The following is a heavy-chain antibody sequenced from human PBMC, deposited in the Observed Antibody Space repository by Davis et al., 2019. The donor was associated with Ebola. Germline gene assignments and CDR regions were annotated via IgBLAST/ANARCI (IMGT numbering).Heavy chain of an antibody. D-gene: IGHD2-8*01. V-gene: IGHV1-69*05. CDR1: GYTFSSYA. J-gene: IGHJ4*02. Sequence: SVKVSCQASGYTFSSYAISWVRQAPGQGLEWMGGIIPIFGTTNYAQKFQGRVTMTRNTSISTAYMELSSLRSEDTAVYYCARGYCTNGVCYYFDYWGQGTLVTVSS. CDR2: IIPIFGTT. CDR3: ARGYCTNGVCYYFDY.